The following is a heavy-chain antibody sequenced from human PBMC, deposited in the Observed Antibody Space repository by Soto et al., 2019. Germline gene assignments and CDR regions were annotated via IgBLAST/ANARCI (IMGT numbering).Heavy chain of an antibody. V-gene: IGHV1-18*04. CDR2: ISGYNGNT. J-gene: IGHJ4*02. CDR1: GYSFISYG. Sequence: ASVKVSCKASGYSFISYGISWVRQAHGQGLEWMGWISGYNGNTNYAQKLQGRVTMTTDTSTSTAYMELRSLRSEDTAVYYCARSIVVVTALDYWGQGTLVTVSS. CDR3: ARSIVVVTALDY. D-gene: IGHD2-21*02.